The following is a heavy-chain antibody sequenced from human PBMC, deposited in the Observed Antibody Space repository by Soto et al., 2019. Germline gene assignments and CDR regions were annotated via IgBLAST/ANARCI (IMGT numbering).Heavy chain of an antibody. V-gene: IGHV4-59*08. CDR1: GGSISSYY. D-gene: IGHD3-10*01. Sequence: QVQLQESGPGLVKPSETLSLSCTVSGGSISSYYWSWFRQSPGRRMEWIGYVHHSWGSSYNPSLQGRAAISLATSKGQFSLKVTSVTATDTAVYYCARQGFGPLHGLVDVWGQGTTVTVSS. CDR3: ARQGFGPLHGLVDV. CDR2: VHHSWGS. J-gene: IGHJ6*02.